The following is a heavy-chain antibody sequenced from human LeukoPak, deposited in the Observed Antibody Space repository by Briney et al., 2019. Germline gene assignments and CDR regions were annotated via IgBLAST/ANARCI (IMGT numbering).Heavy chain of an antibody. Sequence: GGSLRLSCAASGFTFSSYSMNWVRQAPGKGLEWVSSISSSSSYIYYADSVKGRFTISRDNAKNSLYLQMNSLRAEDTAVYYCARGVEMATTYYYYYYMDVWGKGTTVTVSS. J-gene: IGHJ6*03. CDR1: GFTFSSYS. V-gene: IGHV3-21*01. D-gene: IGHD5-24*01. CDR3: ARGVEMATTYYYYYYMDV. CDR2: ISSSSSYI.